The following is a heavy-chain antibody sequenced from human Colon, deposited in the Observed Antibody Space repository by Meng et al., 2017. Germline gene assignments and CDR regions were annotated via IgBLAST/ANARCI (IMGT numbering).Heavy chain of an antibody. V-gene: IGHV3-11*01. Sequence: GESLKISCATSGFSFRDSFMSWIRQAPGKGLEWVSYISGSGNTIHYADSVRGRFTISRDNAENSLSLQMNSLTAADTAVYYCARAKNGHAWGFDSWGQGTQVNGAS. CDR1: GFSFRDSF. J-gene: IGHJ4*02. D-gene: IGHD2-8*01. CDR2: ISGSGNTI. CDR3: ARAKNGHAWGFDS.